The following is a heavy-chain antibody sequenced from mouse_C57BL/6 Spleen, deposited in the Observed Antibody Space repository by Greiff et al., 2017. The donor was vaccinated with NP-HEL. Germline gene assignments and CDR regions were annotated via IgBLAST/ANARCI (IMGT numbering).Heavy chain of an antibody. V-gene: IGHV1-22*01. J-gene: IGHJ4*01. Sequence: VQLQQSGPELVKPGASVKMSCKASGYTFTDYNMHWVKQSHGKSLEWIGYINPNNGGTSYNQKFKGKATLTVNKSSSTAYMELRSLTSEDSAVYYCARKVITTVVAHYAMDYWGQGTSVTVSS. CDR2: INPNNGGT. CDR1: GYTFTDYN. D-gene: IGHD1-1*01. CDR3: ARKVITTVVAHYAMDY.